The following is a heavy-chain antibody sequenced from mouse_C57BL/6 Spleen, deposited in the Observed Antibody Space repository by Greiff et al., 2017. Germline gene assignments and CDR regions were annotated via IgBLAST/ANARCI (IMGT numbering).Heavy chain of an antibody. CDR1: GYTFTSYW. CDR3: ARGPFGKLVFAY. J-gene: IGHJ3*01. V-gene: IGHV1-69*01. Sequence: QVQLQQPGAELVMPGASVKLSCKASGYTFTSYWMHWVKQRPGQGLEWIGEIDPSDSYTNYNQKFKGKSTLTVDKSSSTAYMQLSSLTSEDSAVYYCARGPFGKLVFAYWGQGTLGTVSA. D-gene: IGHD2-1*01. CDR2: IDPSDSYT.